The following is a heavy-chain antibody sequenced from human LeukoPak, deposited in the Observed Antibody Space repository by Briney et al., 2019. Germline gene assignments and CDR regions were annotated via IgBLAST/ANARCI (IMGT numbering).Heavy chain of an antibody. CDR1: GFTFSSYS. CDR3: ARDLWSYYAPPAGFAY. D-gene: IGHD1-26*01. Sequence: GGSLRLSCAASGFTFSSYSMNWVRQAPGKGLEWVSYISSSSSTIYYADSVKGRFTISRDNAKNSLYLQMNSLRAEDTAVYYCARDLWSYYAPPAGFAYWGQGTLVTVSS. CDR2: ISSSSSTI. J-gene: IGHJ4*02. V-gene: IGHV3-48*01.